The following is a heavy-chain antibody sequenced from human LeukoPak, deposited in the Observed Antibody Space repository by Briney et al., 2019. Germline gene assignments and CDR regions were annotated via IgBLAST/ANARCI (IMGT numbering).Heavy chain of an antibody. V-gene: IGHV1-2*02. CDR2: INPNSGGT. J-gene: IGHJ5*02. Sequence: ASVTVSCKASGYTFTVYYMHWVRQAPGQGLEWMGSINPNSGGTNYAQKFQGRVTMTRDTSISTAYMELSRLRSDDTAVYYCAREMTYYDILTGGGWFDPWGQGTLVTVSS. D-gene: IGHD3-9*01. CDR3: AREMTYYDILTGGGWFDP. CDR1: GYTFTVYY.